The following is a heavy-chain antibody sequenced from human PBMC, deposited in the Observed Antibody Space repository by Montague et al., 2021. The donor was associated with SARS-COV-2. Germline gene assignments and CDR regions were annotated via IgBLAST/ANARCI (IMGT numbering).Heavy chain of an antibody. D-gene: IGHD3-9*01. CDR3: VRIPSLRYFFWSIISGRLPGYCYYYGIDV. Sequence: PELVKPTQTLTLTCTFSGFSLSTSGMCVSWIRQPPGKALEWLVLLDWDDDKYYSTSLKTRLTISKDTSKNQVVLTMTNMDTVDTATYYCVRIPSLRYFFWSIISGRLPGYCYYYGIDVWGRGTTVTFSS. CDR1: GFSLSTSGMC. V-gene: IGHV2-70*01. J-gene: IGHJ6*02. CDR2: LDWDDDK.